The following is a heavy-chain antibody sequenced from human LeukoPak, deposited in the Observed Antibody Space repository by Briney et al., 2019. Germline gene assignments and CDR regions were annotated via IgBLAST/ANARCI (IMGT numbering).Heavy chain of an antibody. CDR1: GFTVSSNY. CDR2: IYSGGST. J-gene: IGHJ3*02. Sequence: GGSLRLSCAASGFTVSSNYMSWVRQAPGKGLEWVSVIYSGGSTYYADSVKGRFTISRDNSKNTLYLQMNSLRAEDTAVYYYASSTPGAFDIWGQGTMVTVSS. V-gene: IGHV3-53*01. CDR3: ASSTPGAFDI.